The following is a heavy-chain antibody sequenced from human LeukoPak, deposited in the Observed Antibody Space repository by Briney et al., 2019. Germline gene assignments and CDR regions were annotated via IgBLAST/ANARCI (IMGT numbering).Heavy chain of an antibody. CDR3: ARVLRYYGSGSYGMDV. CDR1: GFTFSSYS. J-gene: IGHJ6*02. V-gene: IGHV3-48*04. Sequence: GGSLRLSCAASGFTFSSYSMNWVRQAPGKGLEWVSYISSSSSTIYYADSVKGRFTISRDNAKNSLYLQMNSLRAEDTAVYYCARVLRYYGSGSYGMDVWGQGTTVTVSS. D-gene: IGHD3-10*01. CDR2: ISSSSSTI.